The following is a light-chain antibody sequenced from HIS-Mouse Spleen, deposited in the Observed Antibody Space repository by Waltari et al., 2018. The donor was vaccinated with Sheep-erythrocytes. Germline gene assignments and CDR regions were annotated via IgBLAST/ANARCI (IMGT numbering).Light chain of an antibody. CDR1: QSLVHSDGNTY. CDR2: KVS. J-gene: IGKJ2*01. CDR3: MQGT. Sequence: MTQSPLSLPVTLGQPASISCRSSQSLVHSDGNTYLNWFQQRPGQSPRRLIYKVSNRDSGVPDRFSGSGSGTDFTLKISRVEAEDVGVYYCMQGTFGQGTKLEIK. V-gene: IGKV2-30*02.